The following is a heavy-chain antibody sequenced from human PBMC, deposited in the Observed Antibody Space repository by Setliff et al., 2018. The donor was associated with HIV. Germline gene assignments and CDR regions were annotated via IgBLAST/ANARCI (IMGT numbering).Heavy chain of an antibody. D-gene: IGHD3-22*01. CDR1: GYTFTTYS. Sequence: ASVKVSCKASGYTFTTYSMNWVRQAPGQGLEWMGWINTNTGNPTYAQGFTGRFVFSLDTSVSTAYLQISSLKAEDTAVYHCARGAYQYYDSSGYYQGNFDYWGQGTLVTVSS. CDR2: INTNTGNP. CDR3: ARGAYQYYDSSGYYQGNFDY. J-gene: IGHJ4*02. V-gene: IGHV7-4-1*02.